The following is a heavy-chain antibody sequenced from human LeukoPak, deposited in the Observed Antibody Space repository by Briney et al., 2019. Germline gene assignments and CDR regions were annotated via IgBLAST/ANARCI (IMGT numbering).Heavy chain of an antibody. CDR2: IKRDGSGK. V-gene: IGHV3-7*01. CDR3: ARANHCFDP. D-gene: IGHD1-14*01. Sequence: PGGSLRLSCVASGFTFSNYWMSWVRQAPGKGLEWVANIKRDGSGKYYVDSVKGRFTISRDNAKESLYLQMNSLRAEDTAVYYCARANHCFDPWGQGTLVTVSS. CDR1: GFTFSNYW. J-gene: IGHJ5*02.